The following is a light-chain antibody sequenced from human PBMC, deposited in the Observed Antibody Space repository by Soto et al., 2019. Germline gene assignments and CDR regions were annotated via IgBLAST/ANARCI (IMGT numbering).Light chain of an antibody. V-gene: IGKV1-12*01. J-gene: IGKJ3*01. CDR2: FAS. CDR3: QQYGTSPTFFT. Sequence: DIQMTQSPSSVSASVGDRVTITCRASQGIGDRLAWYQQRPGKVPQLVVYFASTLPSGVPSRFSASGSGAEFILTISSLQPDDFAVYYCQQYGTSPTFFTFGPGTKVDIK. CDR1: QGIGDR.